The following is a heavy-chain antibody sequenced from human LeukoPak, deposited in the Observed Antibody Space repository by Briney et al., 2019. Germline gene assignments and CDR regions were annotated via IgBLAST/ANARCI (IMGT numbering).Heavy chain of an antibody. CDR3: ARDGDLHSTTGAFDI. D-gene: IGHD7-27*01. V-gene: IGHV4-34*01. Sequence: SETLSLTCAVYGGSFSGYYWSWIRQPPGKGLEWIGEINHSGSTNYNPSLKSRVTISVDTSKNQFSLKLSSVTAADTAVYYCARDGDLHSTTGAFDIWGQGTMVTVSS. J-gene: IGHJ3*02. CDR2: INHSGST. CDR1: GGSFSGYY.